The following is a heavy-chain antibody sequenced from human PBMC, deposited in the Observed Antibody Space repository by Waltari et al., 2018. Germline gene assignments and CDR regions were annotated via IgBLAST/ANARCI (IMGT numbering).Heavy chain of an antibody. Sequence: EALLAESGGGSVQPGGSLRLSCAVPEFHVRDNYVSWVRQPPGQGLEWVSNIYSGGSTSYADSVRARFTISRDISKNTVFLQMNSLRAEDTAVYYCASHYCSRGTCHFDSWGQGTLVKVSS. CDR2: IYSGGST. CDR3: ASHYCSRGTCHFDS. J-gene: IGHJ4*02. CDR1: EFHVRDNY. V-gene: IGHV3-66*04. D-gene: IGHD2-15*01.